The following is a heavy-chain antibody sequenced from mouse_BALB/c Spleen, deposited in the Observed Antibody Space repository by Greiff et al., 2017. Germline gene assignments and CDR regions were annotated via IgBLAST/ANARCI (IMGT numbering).Heavy chain of an antibody. CDR1: GFNIKDTY. V-gene: IGHV14-3*02. CDR2: IDPANGNT. CDR3: ASLLPWYFDV. Sequence: EVQLQQSGAELVKPGASVKLSCTASGFNIKDTYMHWVKQRPEQGLEWIGRIDPANGNTKYDPKFQGKATITADTSSNTAYLQLSSLTSEDTAVYYCASLLPWYFDVWGAGTTVTVSS. D-gene: IGHD1-2*01. J-gene: IGHJ1*01.